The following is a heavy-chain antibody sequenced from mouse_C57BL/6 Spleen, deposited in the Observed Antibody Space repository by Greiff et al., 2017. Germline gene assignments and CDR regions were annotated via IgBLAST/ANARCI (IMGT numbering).Heavy chain of an antibody. J-gene: IGHJ4*01. CDR1: GYTFTSYG. V-gene: IGHV1-81*01. Sequence: VQLQQSGAELVRPGASVKLSCKASGYTFTSYGISWVKQRPGQGLEWIGEIYPRSGNTYYNEKFKGKATLTANKSSSTAYMELRSLTSEDSAVYFWAEVDYCYGSGSEGAMDYWGQGTSVTVSS. CDR3: AEVDYCYGSGSEGAMDY. CDR2: IYPRSGNT. D-gene: IGHD1-1*01.